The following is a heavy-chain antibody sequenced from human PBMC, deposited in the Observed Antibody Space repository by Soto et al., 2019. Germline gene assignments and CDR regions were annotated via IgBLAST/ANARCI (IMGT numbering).Heavy chain of an antibody. D-gene: IGHD1-26*01. V-gene: IGHV3-30*18. J-gene: IGHJ4*02. CDR1: GFTFSSYG. CDR2: ISYDGSNK. Sequence: ESGGGVVQPGRSLRLSCAASGFTFSSYGMHWVRQAPGKGLEWVAVISYDGSNKYYADSVKGRFTISRDNSKNTLYLQMNSLRAEDTAVYYCANSFGGSSYFDYWGQGTLVTVSS. CDR3: ANSFGGSSYFDY.